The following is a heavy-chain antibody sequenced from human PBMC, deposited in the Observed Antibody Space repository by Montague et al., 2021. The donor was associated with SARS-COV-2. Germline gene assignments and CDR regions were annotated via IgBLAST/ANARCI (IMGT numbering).Heavy chain of an antibody. CDR1: GGSISSYY. CDR2: IYYSGST. CDR3: ARSVQFAYGLDV. D-gene: IGHD3-16*01. V-gene: IGHV4-59*01. J-gene: IGHJ6*02. Sequence: SETLSLTCTVSGGSISSYYWNWIRQSPGKGLEWIGYIYYSGSTKYNPSLKSRVTISVDTSKSQMSLRLNSVTAADTAVYYCARSVQFAYGLDVWGQGTTVTISS.